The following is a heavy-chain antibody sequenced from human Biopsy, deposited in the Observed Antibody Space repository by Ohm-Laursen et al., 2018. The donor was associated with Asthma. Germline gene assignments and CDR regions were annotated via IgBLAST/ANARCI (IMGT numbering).Heavy chain of an antibody. Sequence: SSLRLSCAASGFTFSSYAMHWVRQAPGKWLEWVAVISYDGSNKYYADSVKGRFTISRDNSKNTLYLQMNSLRAEDTAVYYCAREGIAVAHFDYWGQGTLVTVSS. CDR1: GFTFSSYA. CDR3: AREGIAVAHFDY. D-gene: IGHD6-19*01. V-gene: IGHV3-30-3*01. J-gene: IGHJ4*02. CDR2: ISYDGSNK.